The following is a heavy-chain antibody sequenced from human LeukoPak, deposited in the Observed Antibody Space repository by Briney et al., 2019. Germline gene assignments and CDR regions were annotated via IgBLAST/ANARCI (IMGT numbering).Heavy chain of an antibody. Sequence: GGSLRLSCAASGLTFSSNYMSWVRQAPGKGLEWVSVIYSGGSTYYADSVKGRFTISRDYSNNTLYLQMNSLRVEDTAVYYCARRPDYGGTPTFDYWGQGTLVTVSS. CDR2: IYSGGST. CDR3: ARRPDYGGTPTFDY. V-gene: IGHV3-66*02. CDR1: GLTFSSNY. J-gene: IGHJ4*02. D-gene: IGHD4-23*01.